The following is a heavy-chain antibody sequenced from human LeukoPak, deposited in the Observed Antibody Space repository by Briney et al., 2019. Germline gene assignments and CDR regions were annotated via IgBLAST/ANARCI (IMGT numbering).Heavy chain of an antibody. J-gene: IGHJ3*02. V-gene: IGHV3-49*03. CDR2: IRSKGYGGPT. CDR3: TTNDAFDI. CDR1: GFTFGDYS. Sequence: GGSLRLSCIPSGFTFGDYSMTWFRQAPGKGLEWVSFIRSKGYGGPTEYAASVKGRLTISRDDSKSIAYLQMNSLKTEDTAVYYCTTNDAFDIWGQGTKVTVSS.